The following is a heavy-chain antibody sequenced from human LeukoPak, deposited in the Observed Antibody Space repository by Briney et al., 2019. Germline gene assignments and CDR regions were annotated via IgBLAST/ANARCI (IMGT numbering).Heavy chain of an antibody. CDR1: GFTFSS. CDR2: ISSSSSYI. D-gene: IGHD3-16*02. J-gene: IGHJ4*02. V-gene: IGHV3-21*01. Sequence: GGSLRLSCAASGFTFSSMNWVRQAPGTGLEWVSSISSSSSYIYYADSVKGRFTISRDNAKNSLYLQMNSLRAEVTALYYCAKADYVWVSYRLFDYWGQGTLVTVSS. CDR3: AKADYVWVSYRLFDY.